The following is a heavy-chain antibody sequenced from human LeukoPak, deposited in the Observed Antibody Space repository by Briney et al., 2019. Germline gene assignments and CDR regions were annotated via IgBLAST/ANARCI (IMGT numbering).Heavy chain of an antibody. CDR3: AELGITMIGGV. J-gene: IGHJ6*04. CDR1: GFTFSSYW. Sequence: GGSLRLSCAASGFTFSSYWMHWVRQAPGKGLVWVSRINSDGSSTSYADSVKGRFTIFRDNAKNTLYLQMNRLRAEDTAVYYCAELGITMIGGVWGKGTTVTISS. V-gene: IGHV3-74*01. D-gene: IGHD3-10*02. CDR2: INSDGSST.